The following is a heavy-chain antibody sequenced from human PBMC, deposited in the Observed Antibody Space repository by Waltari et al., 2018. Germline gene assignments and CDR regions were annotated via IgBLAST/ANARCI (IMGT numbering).Heavy chain of an antibody. Sequence: EVQLVESGGGLVKPGGSLRLSGAASGSSFSPYTMNWVRQAPGKGLEWVSSISTTGNYMYYGDSVKGRFTISRDSARNSLYLQMHSLRAEDTAIYYCARNIYIYNFDAFDIWGQGTMVTVSS. CDR1: GSSFSPYT. V-gene: IGHV3-21*02. CDR2: ISTTGNYM. J-gene: IGHJ3*02. D-gene: IGHD1-1*01. CDR3: ARNIYIYNFDAFDI.